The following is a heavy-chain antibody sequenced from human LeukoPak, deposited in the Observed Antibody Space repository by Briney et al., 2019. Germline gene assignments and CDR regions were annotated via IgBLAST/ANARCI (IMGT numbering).Heavy chain of an antibody. J-gene: IGHJ4*02. CDR3: ARDGYSSGWLPFDY. D-gene: IGHD6-19*01. CDR2: ISYDGSNK. CDR1: GFTFSSYG. V-gene: IGHV3-30*03. Sequence: GGSLRLSCAASGFTFSSYGMHWVRQAPGKGLEWVAVISYDGSNKYYADSVKGRFTISRDNAKNSLYLQMNSLRAEDTAVYYCARDGYSSGWLPFDYWGQGTLVTVSS.